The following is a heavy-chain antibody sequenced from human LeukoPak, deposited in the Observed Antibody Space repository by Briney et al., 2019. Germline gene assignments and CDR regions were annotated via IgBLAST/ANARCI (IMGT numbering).Heavy chain of an antibody. CDR1: GFTFSTYW. J-gene: IGHJ6*02. CDR2: INSDGSST. Sequence: GGSLRLSCEASGFTFSTYWMHWVRQAPGKGLVWVSHINSDGSSTNYADSVKGRFTISRDNAESTLYLQMNSLRVEDTAVYYCTRGNYGMDVWGQGTTVTVSS. CDR3: TRGNYGMDV. V-gene: IGHV3-74*01.